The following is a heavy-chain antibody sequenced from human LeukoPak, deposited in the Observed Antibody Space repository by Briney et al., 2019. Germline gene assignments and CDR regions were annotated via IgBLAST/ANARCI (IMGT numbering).Heavy chain of an antibody. CDR2: IKSKTDGGTT. V-gene: IGHV3-15*01. J-gene: IGHJ4*02. D-gene: IGHD7-27*01. CDR1: GFTFSNAW. CDR3: TTLTGDQESYFDY. Sequence: GGSLRLSCAASGFTFSNAWMSWVRQAPGKGLEWVGRIKSKTDGGTTDYAAPVKGRFTISRDDSKNTLYLQMNSLKTEDTAVYYCTTLTGDQESYFDYWGQGTLVTVSS.